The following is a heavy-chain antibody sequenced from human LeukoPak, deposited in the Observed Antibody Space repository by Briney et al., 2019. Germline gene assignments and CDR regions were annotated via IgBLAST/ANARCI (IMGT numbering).Heavy chain of an antibody. V-gene: IGHV3-7*01. J-gene: IGHJ4*02. D-gene: IGHD4-11*01. CDR2: INLHGSVK. CDR3: AAWGLYSY. Sequence: PGGSLRLSCAASGFTLSDYWMNWVRQAPGKGLEWVANINLHGSVKLHVDSVEGRFTISRDNAKNSLFLQMTSLKVEDTAVYYCAAWGLYSYWGQGTLVTVSS. CDR1: GFTLSDYW.